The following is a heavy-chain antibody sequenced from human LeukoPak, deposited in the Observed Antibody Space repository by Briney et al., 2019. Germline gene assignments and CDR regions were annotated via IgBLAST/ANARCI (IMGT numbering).Heavy chain of an antibody. CDR3: ARQNAVHFDY. Sequence: SETLSLTCTVSGGSISSYYWSWIRQPPGKGLEWIGYIYYSGSTNYNPSLKSRVTISVDTSKNQFSLKLNSVTAADTAVYYCARQNAVHFDYWGQGTLVTVSS. J-gene: IGHJ4*02. D-gene: IGHD3-10*01. CDR2: IYYSGST. CDR1: GGSISSYY. V-gene: IGHV4-59*08.